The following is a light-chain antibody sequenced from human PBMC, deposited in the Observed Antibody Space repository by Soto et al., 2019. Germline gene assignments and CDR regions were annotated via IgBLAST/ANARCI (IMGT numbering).Light chain of an antibody. V-gene: IGKV1-5*01. CDR1: QSISSW. Sequence: DMQVTQSHCTLSASVEDRVSITCRGSQSISSWLAWYQEEPGKAPKRLIYDASSLESGVPSRFSGSESGTEFTLTISNLQPDGVATYYCQQYNNYYTFGGGTKVDTK. CDR3: QQYNNYYT. CDR2: DAS. J-gene: IGKJ4*01.